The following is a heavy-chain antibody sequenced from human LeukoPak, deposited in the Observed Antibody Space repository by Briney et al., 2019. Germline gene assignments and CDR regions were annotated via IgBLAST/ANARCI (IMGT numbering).Heavy chain of an antibody. CDR2: ISAYNGNT. CDR3: ARDLKCSSTSCYDVVGDY. J-gene: IGHJ4*02. V-gene: IGHV1-18*01. CDR1: GGTFSSYA. D-gene: IGHD2-2*01. Sequence: GASVKVSCKASGGTFSSYAISWVRQAPGQGLEWMGWISAYNGNTNYAQKLQGRVTMTTDTSTSTAYMELRSLRSDDTAVYYCARDLKCSSTSCYDVVGDYWGQGTLVTVSS.